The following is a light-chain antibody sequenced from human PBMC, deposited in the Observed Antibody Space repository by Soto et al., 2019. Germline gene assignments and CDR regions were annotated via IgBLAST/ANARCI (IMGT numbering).Light chain of an antibody. CDR1: SSNFGSNY. CDR3: AAWDDNSWV. Sequence: QPVLTQPPSATGTPGQRVTISCSGSSSNFGSNYVYWYQQFPGTAPKLLIYSNYQRPSGVPDRFTGSKSGTSASLAISGLRSEDEAEYYCAAWDDNSWVFGGGTKVTVL. CDR2: SNY. V-gene: IGLV1-47*02. J-gene: IGLJ3*02.